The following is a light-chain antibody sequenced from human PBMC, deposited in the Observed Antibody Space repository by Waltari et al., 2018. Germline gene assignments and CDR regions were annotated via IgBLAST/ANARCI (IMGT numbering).Light chain of an antibody. CDR3: QHGYGTPLT. J-gene: IGKJ4*01. CDR2: KAS. Sequence: DIQLTQSLSSLSASVGARVTITCRASNNVNNYLNWYQQKPGKAPKLLIYKASTLQSGVPSRFSGSGSGTFYTFTISSLQSEDVATYYCQHGYGTPLTFGGGTRVEIK. V-gene: IGKV1-39*01. CDR1: NNVNNY.